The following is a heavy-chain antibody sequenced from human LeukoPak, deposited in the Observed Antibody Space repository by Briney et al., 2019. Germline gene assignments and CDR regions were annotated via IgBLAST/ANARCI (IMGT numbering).Heavy chain of an antibody. CDR3: ATDLG. D-gene: IGHD4-17*01. V-gene: IGHV3-74*01. CDR2: VEHDGSRT. J-gene: IGHJ4*02. CDR1: GFTFTSYW. Sequence: AGGSLRLSCAASGFTFTSYWMHWVRQPPGKGLVWVSRVEHDGSRTAYADSVTGRFTISRDNARNMVYLQMNGLRAEDTAVYYCATDLGWGQGTLVTVSS.